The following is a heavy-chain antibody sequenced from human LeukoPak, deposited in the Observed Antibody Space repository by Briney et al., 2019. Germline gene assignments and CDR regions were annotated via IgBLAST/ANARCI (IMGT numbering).Heavy chain of an antibody. V-gene: IGHV4-39*07. CDR3: ARFTLGATNWFDP. CDR2: IYYSGST. D-gene: IGHD1-26*01. J-gene: IGHJ5*02. Sequence: SETLSLTCTVSGGSISSSSYYWGWIRQPPGKGLEWIGSIYYSGSTYYNPSLKSRVTISVDTSKNQFSLKLSSVTAADTAVYYCARFTLGATNWFDPWGQGTLVTVSS. CDR1: GGSISSSSYY.